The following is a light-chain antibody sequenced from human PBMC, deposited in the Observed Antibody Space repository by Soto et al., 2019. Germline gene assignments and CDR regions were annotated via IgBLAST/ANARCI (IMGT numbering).Light chain of an antibody. V-gene: IGKV3-20*01. J-gene: IGKJ4*01. Sequence: EIVLTQSPGTLSLSPGERATLSCRASQSVSSSYLAWYQQKPGQAPRLLIYCASSMATGIPDRFSGSASGTDFPLTISRLEPEDFAVYYCQQYGSSPLLTFGGGTKVEIK. CDR1: QSVSSSY. CDR3: QQYGSSPLLT. CDR2: CAS.